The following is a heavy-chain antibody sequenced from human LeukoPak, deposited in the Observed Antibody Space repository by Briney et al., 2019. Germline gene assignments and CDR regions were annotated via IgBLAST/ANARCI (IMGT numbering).Heavy chain of an antibody. V-gene: IGHV1-18*01. D-gene: IGHD6-13*01. J-gene: IGHJ4*02. Sequence: AASVKVSCKASGYTFTSYGISWVRQAPGQGLEWMGWISAYNGNTNYAQKLQGRVTMTTDTSTSTAYMELRSLRSDDTAVYYCARDNGIPIAAANDYWGQGTLVTVSS. CDR1: GYTFTSYG. CDR2: ISAYNGNT. CDR3: ARDNGIPIAAANDY.